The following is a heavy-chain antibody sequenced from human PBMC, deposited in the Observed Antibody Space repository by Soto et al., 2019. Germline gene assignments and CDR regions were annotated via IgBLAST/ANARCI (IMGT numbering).Heavy chain of an antibody. V-gene: IGHV3-7*01. J-gene: IGHJ6*03. CDR3: ARVYYGSGSYPTQIYSMDV. CDR2: IKQDGSEK. CDR1: GFTFSSYW. Sequence: GGSLRLSCAASGFTFSSYWMSWVRQAPGKGLEWVANIKQDGSEKYYVDSVKGRFTISRDNAKNSLYLQMNSLRAEDTAVCYCARVYYGSGSYPTQIYSMDVWGKGTTVTVSS. D-gene: IGHD3-10*01.